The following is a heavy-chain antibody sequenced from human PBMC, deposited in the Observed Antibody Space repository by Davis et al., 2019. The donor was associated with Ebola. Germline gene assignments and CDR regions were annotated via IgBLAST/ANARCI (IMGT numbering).Heavy chain of an antibody. D-gene: IGHD2-21*02. V-gene: IGHV4-59*12. CDR1: GGSISSYY. CDR2: IYYTGSI. J-gene: IGHJ6*04. Sequence: MPSETLSLTCTVSGGSISSYYWNWIRQSPGKGLEWIGFIYYTGSINYNPSLKSRVTISLDTSKNQFSLKLSSVTAADTAVYYCARGRITMLVVVTASHYYAVDVWGKGTTVTVSS. CDR3: ARGRITMLVVVTASHYYAVDV.